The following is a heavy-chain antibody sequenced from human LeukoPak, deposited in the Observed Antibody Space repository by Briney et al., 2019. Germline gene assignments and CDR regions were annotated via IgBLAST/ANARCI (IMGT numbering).Heavy chain of an antibody. V-gene: IGHV4-39*01. Sequence: NTSETLSLTCTVPVGSISSSSYYWGWIRQPPGKGLEWIGTMYYSESSYCNQSLKSRVIISVDTSKIQFSLKLSSVTAADTAVYYCARRRAATIDCWGQGTLVSVCS. CDR2: MYYSESS. CDR1: VGSISSSSYY. CDR3: ARRRAATIDC. D-gene: IGHD6-25*01. J-gene: IGHJ4*02.